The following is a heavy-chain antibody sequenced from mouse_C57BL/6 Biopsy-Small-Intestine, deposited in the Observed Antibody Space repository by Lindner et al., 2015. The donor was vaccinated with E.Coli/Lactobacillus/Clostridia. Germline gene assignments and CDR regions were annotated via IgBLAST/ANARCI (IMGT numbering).Heavy chain of an antibody. V-gene: IGHV1-81*01. J-gene: IGHJ4*01. D-gene: IGHD2-13*01. Sequence: SVKVSCKASGGTFSSYAISWVRQAPGQGLEWMGGIISTFGTAKYAQKFQGRVTITADKSTGTAYMELTSLRSEDTAVYYCARSHSYCGGDCYLPQFWGQGTLVTVSS. CDR3: ARSHSYCGGDCYLPQF. CDR2: IISTFGTA. CDR1: GGTFSSYA.